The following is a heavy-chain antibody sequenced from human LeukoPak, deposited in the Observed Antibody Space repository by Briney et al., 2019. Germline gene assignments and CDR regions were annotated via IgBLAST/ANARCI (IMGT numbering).Heavy chain of an antibody. Sequence: PGGSLRLSCAASGFTFSSYSMNWVRQAPGKVLEWVSSISSSSSYIYYADSVKGRFTISRDNAKNSLYLQTNSLRAEDTAVYYCARDLHSSSWTDDAFDIWGQGTMVTVSS. J-gene: IGHJ3*02. CDR2: ISSSSSYI. V-gene: IGHV3-21*01. CDR1: GFTFSSYS. CDR3: ARDLHSSSWTDDAFDI. D-gene: IGHD6-13*01.